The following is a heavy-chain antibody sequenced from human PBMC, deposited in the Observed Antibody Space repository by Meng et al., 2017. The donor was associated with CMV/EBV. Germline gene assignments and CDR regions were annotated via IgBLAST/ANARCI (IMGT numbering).Heavy chain of an antibody. Sequence: QWHVHQWGAGLFEPSATLSLTRAVYGGSFSGYYWSWIRQPPGKGLEWIGEINHSGSTNYNPSLKSRVTISVDTSKNQFSLKLSSVTAADTAVYYCARGGNWFDPWGQGTLVTVSS. V-gene: IGHV4-34*01. J-gene: IGHJ5*02. CDR1: GGSFSGYY. CDR2: INHSGST. CDR3: ARGGNWFDP.